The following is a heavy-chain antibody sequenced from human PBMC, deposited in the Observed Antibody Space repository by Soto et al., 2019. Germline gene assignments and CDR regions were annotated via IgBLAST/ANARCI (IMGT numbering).Heavy chain of an antibody. D-gene: IGHD4-17*01. V-gene: IGHV4-59*01. CDR2: LYYGRSA. Sequence: SETLSLTCAVSGDSISSYYCMWIRQPPGKGLESIGYLYYGRSANYNPSLKSRVTLSVDTSTNQCSLTLSSMTAADTAVYYCARGTTVTTDYYYGMDVWGQGTTVTVSS. CDR3: ARGTTVTTDYYYGMDV. J-gene: IGHJ6*02. CDR1: GDSISSYY.